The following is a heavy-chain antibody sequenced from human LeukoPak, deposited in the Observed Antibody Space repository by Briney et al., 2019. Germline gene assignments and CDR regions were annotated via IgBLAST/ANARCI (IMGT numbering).Heavy chain of an antibody. CDR1: GYTFTSYG. V-gene: IGHV1-18*01. CDR2: ISAYNGNT. D-gene: IGHD5-18*01. J-gene: IGHJ4*02. Sequence: ASVKVSCKASGYTFTSYGISWVRQAPGQGLEWMGWISAYNGNTNYAQKLQGRVTMTTDTSTSTAYMELRSLRSDDTAVYYCARDQSSGGAAMVDFDYWGQGTLVTVSS. CDR3: ARDQSSGGAAMVDFDY.